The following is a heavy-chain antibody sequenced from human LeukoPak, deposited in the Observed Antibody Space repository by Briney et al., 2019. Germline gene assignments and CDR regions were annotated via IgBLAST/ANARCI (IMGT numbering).Heavy chain of an antibody. CDR3: ARGGWLQSLDY. J-gene: IGHJ4*02. CDR1: GGSISGYY. Sequence: SETLSLTCTVSGGSISGYYWSWIRQAPGKGLEWIGYLYDSGTTNYNPSLGSRVSISVGTSNKQLSLKMTSMTAADTAVYFCARGGWLQSLDYWGQGSLVTVSS. CDR2: LYDSGTT. D-gene: IGHD5-24*01. V-gene: IGHV4-59*01.